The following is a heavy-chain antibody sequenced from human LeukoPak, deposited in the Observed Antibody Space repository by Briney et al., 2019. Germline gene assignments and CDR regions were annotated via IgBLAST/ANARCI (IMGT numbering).Heavy chain of an antibody. J-gene: IGHJ4*02. CDR2: INYSGGST. CDR1: GFTFSSNA. CDR3: SRLIAARTPYYFDY. D-gene: IGHD6-6*01. V-gene: IGHV3-23*01. Sequence: GGSLRLSCAASGFTFSSNAVSWVRQAPGKGLEWVSGINYSGGSTYYADSVKGRFTISRDNSKNTLYLQMNSLRAEDTAVYYCSRLIAARTPYYFDYWGQGTLVTVSS.